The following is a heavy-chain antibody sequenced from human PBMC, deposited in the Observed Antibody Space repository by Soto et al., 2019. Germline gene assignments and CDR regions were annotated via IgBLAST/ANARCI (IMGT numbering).Heavy chain of an antibody. D-gene: IGHD6-19*01. CDR1: GYAFTSYA. J-gene: IGHJ5*02. V-gene: IGHV1-3*01. CDR2: INAGNGNT. CDR3: ARDGIALADKVYGWLRSSSISSDP. Sequence: ASVKVSCKASGYAFTSYAMHWVRQAPGQRLEWMGWINAGNGNTKYSQKFQGRVTITRDTSASTAYMELSSLRSEDTAVYYCARDGIALADKVYGWLRSSSISSDPWGRGTLVSVSS.